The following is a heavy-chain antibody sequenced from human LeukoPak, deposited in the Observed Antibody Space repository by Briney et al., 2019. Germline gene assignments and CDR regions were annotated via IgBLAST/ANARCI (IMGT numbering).Heavy chain of an antibody. Sequence: GGSLRLSCAASGFTFSSYWMSWVRQAPGKGLEWVAGIKQDASGEYYLDSVRGRFTISRDNAKNSLYSQMNSLRAEDTAVYYCARDNVRKDDYWGQGTLVTVSS. D-gene: IGHD2-8*01. CDR1: GFTFSSYW. CDR2: IKQDASGE. V-gene: IGHV3-7*01. CDR3: ARDNVRKDDY. J-gene: IGHJ4*02.